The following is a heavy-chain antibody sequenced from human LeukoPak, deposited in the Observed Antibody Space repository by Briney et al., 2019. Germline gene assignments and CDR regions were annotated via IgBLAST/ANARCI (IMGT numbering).Heavy chain of an antibody. CDR3: ARARSPSSGYLLRDHNWFDP. CDR2: IIPIFGTA. D-gene: IGHD3-22*01. J-gene: IGHJ5*02. CDR1: GGTFNSYA. V-gene: IGHV1-69*05. Sequence: ASVKVSCKASGGTFNSYAISWVRQAPGQGVEWMGGIIPIFGTANHAQKFQGRVTITTDESTSTAYMELSSLRSEDTAVYYCARARSPSSGYLLRDHNWFDPWGQGTLVTVSS.